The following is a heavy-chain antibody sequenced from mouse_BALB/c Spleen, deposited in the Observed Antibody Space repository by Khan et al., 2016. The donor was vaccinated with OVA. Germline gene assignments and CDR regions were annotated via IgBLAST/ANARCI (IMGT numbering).Heavy chain of an antibody. J-gene: IGHJ3*01. Sequence: QIQLVQSGAELARPGASVKLSCKASGYIFTDYNINWMRQRTGQGLEWIGEIYPGSDNTYYNERFKGKATLTVDKSSSTAYMHLSSLTSEDSAVYFCTREWAAWLPYWGQGTLVTVSA. CDR2: IYPGSDNT. CDR1: GYIFTDYN. V-gene: IGHV1-77*01. CDR3: TREWAAWLPY.